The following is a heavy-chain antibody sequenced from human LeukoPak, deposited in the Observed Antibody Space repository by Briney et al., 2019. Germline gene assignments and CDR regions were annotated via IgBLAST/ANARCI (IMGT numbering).Heavy chain of an antibody. D-gene: IGHD2-8*01. CDR1: GFTFSSYS. V-gene: IGHV3-48*02. Sequence: PGGSLRLSCAASGFTFSSYSMNWVRQAPGKGLEWVSYISSSSSANYYADSVKGRFTISRDNAKNSLYLQMNSLRDEDTAVYYCARTPYCTNGVCYDPDYYYYGMDVWGQGTTVTVSS. CDR2: ISSSSSAN. CDR3: ARTPYCTNGVCYDPDYYYYGMDV. J-gene: IGHJ6*02.